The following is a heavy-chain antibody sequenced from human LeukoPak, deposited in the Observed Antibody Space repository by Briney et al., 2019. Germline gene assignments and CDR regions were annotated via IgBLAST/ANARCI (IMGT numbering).Heavy chain of an antibody. CDR1: GCTFGRYA. Sequence: SVKVSCKASGCTFGRYAITWVRQAPGQKLEGMGGVSNIDGTSDYAQRFQGRVTISADESTSTAFLEVRSLMSEDTAVYYCARDCSGGRCYGAFDIWGQGTLVIVSS. CDR3: ARDCSGGRCYGAFDI. J-gene: IGHJ3*02. V-gene: IGHV1-69*13. CDR2: VSNIDGTS. D-gene: IGHD2-15*01.